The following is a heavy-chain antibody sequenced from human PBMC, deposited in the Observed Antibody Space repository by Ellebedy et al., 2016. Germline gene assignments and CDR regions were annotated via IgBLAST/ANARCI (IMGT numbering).Heavy chain of an antibody. Sequence: GESLKISXAASGFTFSSYAMSWVRQAPGKGLEWVSAISGSGGSTYYADSVKGRFTISRDNSKNTLYLQMNSLRAEDTAVYYCAKLIPPTCSSTSCYSKVKGNNYYMDVWGKGTTVTVSS. CDR1: GFTFSSYA. J-gene: IGHJ6*03. V-gene: IGHV3-23*01. CDR3: AKLIPPTCSSTSCYSKVKGNNYYMDV. CDR2: ISGSGGST. D-gene: IGHD2-2*01.